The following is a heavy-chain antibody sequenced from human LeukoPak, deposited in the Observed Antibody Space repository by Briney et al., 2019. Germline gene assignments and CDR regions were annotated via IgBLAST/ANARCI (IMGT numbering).Heavy chain of an antibody. CDR2: INHSGST. CDR1: GGSFSGYY. Sequence: PSETLSLTCAVYGGSFSGYYWSWIRQPPGKGLEWLGEINHSGSTNYNPSLKSRVTISVDTSKNQFSLKLSSVTAADTAVYYCARGSDTAMVQWGQGTLVTVSS. V-gene: IGHV4-34*01. J-gene: IGHJ4*02. CDR3: ARGSDTAMVQ. D-gene: IGHD5-18*01.